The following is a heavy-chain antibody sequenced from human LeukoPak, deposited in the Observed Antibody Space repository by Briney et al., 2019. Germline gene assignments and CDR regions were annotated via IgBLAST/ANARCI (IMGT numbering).Heavy chain of an antibody. CDR3: ARRGSSWYFDY. Sequence: GGSLRLSCAASGFTFSSYWMHWVRQAPGKGLVWVSLINSDGSSTTYADSVKGRFTISRDNAKNSLYLQMNSLRAEDTALYYCARRGSSWYFDYWGQGTLVTVSS. CDR2: INSDGSST. J-gene: IGHJ4*02. CDR1: GFTFSSYW. V-gene: IGHV3-74*01. D-gene: IGHD6-13*01.